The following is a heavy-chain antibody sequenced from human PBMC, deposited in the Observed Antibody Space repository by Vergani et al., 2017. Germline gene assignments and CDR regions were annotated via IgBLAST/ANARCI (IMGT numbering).Heavy chain of an antibody. CDR2: IYYSGST. CDR3: ARRSGIVYDILSGTQYFFDF. D-gene: IGHD3-9*01. J-gene: IGHJ4*02. Sequence: QAQLQQWGAGLLKPSETLSLTCTVSNDSVSNTFYYWGWIRQTPGKGLEWIGSIYYSGSTYYNPSLERRVTMSVATSKSQFSLRLNSLTAADTAVYYCARRSGIVYDILSGTQYFFDFWGQGTLVTVSS. CDR1: NDSVSNTFYY. V-gene: IGHV4-39*07.